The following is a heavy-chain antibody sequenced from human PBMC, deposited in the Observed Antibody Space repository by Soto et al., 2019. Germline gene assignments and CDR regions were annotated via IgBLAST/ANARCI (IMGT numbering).Heavy chain of an antibody. Sequence: PGESLKIPCKGSGYSFTSYWISWVRQMPGKGLEWMGRIDPSDSYTNYSPSFQGHVTISADKSISTAYLQWSSLKASDTAMYYCARWAMAGQDFDYWGQGTLVTVSS. J-gene: IGHJ4*02. D-gene: IGHD5-18*01. CDR2: IDPSDSYT. V-gene: IGHV5-10-1*01. CDR3: ARWAMAGQDFDY. CDR1: GYSFTSYW.